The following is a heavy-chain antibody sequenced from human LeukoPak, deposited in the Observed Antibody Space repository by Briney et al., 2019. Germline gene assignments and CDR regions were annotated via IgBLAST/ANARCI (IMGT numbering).Heavy chain of an antibody. CDR3: ARLVGALRCFDY. CDR2: IRFDGNNK. J-gene: IGHJ4*02. V-gene: IGHV3-30*02. Sequence: TGGSLRLSCAASGFTFSSYGMHWVRQAPGKGLEWVAFIRFDGNNKYYADSVKGRFTISRDNSKNTLYLQMNSLRSDDTAVYYCARLVGALRCFDYWGQGTLVTVSS. D-gene: IGHD1-26*01. CDR1: GFTFSSYG.